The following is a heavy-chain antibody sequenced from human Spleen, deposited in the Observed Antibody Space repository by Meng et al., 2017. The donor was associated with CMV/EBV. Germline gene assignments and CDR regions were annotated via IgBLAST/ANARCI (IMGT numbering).Heavy chain of an antibody. Sequence: GGSLRLSCAASGLTSSNAWMNWVRQAPGKGLEWVGRIKTKTDGGTTEYAAPVKGRFTISREDSRNTLYLQMNSLKTEDTAVYYCTTEGGDRGSEISFFIGNYYGMDVWGQGTTVTVSS. CDR2: IKTKTDGGTT. J-gene: IGHJ6*02. V-gene: IGHV3-15*01. D-gene: IGHD3-10*01. CDR3: TTEGGDRGSEISFFIGNYYGMDV. CDR1: GLTSSNAW.